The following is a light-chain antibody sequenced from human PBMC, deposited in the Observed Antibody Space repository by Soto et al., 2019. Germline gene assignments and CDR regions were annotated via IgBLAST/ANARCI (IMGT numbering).Light chain of an antibody. V-gene: IGKV3-20*01. CDR3: QQYGSSPRT. Sequence: EIVLTQFPDTLSLSPCERATLSSRASQSVSSSSLAWYQQRRGQAPRLLIHGASSRATGIPDRFSGSGSGTDFTLTISRLEPEDFAVYYCQQYGSSPRTFGQGTKVDI. J-gene: IGKJ1*01. CDR2: GAS. CDR1: QSVSSSS.